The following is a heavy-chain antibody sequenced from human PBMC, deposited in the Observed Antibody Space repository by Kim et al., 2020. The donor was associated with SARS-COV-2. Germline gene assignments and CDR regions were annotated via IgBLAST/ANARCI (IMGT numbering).Heavy chain of an antibody. CDR1: GFTSSSFG. Sequence: GGSLRLSCAASGFTSSSFGMHWVRPAPGKGLEWVAVTWYDGSNKYYADSVKGRFTISRDNSKNTLYLQMNSLRAEDTAVYYCARDRGIQLWLRWVGYYGMDIWGQGATVTVSS. J-gene: IGHJ6*02. D-gene: IGHD5-18*01. V-gene: IGHV3-33*01. CDR3: ARDRGIQLWLRWVGYYGMDI. CDR2: TWYDGSNK.